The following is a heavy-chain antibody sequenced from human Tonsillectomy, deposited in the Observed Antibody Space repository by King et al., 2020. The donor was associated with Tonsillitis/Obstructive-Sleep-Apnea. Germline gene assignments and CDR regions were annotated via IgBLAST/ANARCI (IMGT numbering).Heavy chain of an antibody. J-gene: IGHJ5*02. CDR2: ISYDGRHK. D-gene: IGHD2-21*02. CDR3: TRDSGPPDLAYCGGDCSSA. CDR1: GFSFSSYG. Sequence: VQLVESGGGVVQPGRSLRLSCAASGFSFSSYGIHWVRQAPGKGLEWVGVISYDGRHKYYSDSVKGRFTISRDDSKNTLYLQMSGLRDEDTAVYYCTRDSGPPDLAYCGGDCSSACGQRTPVTVRS. V-gene: IGHV3-30*03.